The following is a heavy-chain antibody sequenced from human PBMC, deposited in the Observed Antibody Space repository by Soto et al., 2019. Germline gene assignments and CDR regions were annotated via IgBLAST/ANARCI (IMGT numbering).Heavy chain of an antibody. CDR1: GGTFSNSV. D-gene: IGHD1-7*01. V-gene: IGHV1-69*06. CDR2: IIPIFGTA. J-gene: IGHJ4*02. Sequence: QVQLVQSGAEVQKPGSSVKVSCKASGGTFSNSVISWVRQAPGQGLEWMGGIIPIFGTANYAQKFQGRVTITADKSTSTSYMELSSLRSEDTAVYYCARDMTRTVVPYFDFWGQGTLVTVSS. CDR3: ARDMTRTVVPYFDF.